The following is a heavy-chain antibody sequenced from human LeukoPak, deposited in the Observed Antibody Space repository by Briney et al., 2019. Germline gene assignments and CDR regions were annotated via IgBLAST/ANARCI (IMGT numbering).Heavy chain of an antibody. V-gene: IGHV1-2*02. D-gene: IGHD3-22*01. CDR2: INPNSGGT. Sequence: ASVKVSCKASGYTFTGYYMHWVRQAPGQGLEWMGWINPNSGGTNYAQKFQGRVTMTRDTSISTAYMELSRLRSDGTAVYYCAREKERIDSSGYPHDYWGQGTLVTVSS. CDR3: AREKERIDSSGYPHDY. CDR1: GYTFTGYY. J-gene: IGHJ4*02.